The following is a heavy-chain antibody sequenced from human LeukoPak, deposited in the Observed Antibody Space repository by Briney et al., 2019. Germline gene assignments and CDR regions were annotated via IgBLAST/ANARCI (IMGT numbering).Heavy chain of an antibody. D-gene: IGHD2-15*01. CDR3: ATDWWSVKNLPSCSGGSCLEE. V-gene: IGHV1-24*01. CDR2: FDPEDGET. J-gene: IGHJ4*02. Sequence: ASVKVSCKVSGYTPTQLSMHGVRQAPGKGREGMGGFDPEDGETIYAQKFQGRVTMTEDTSPDTAYMELSSLRSEDTAVYYCATDWWSVKNLPSCSGGSCLEEWGQGTLVTVSS. CDR1: GYTPTQLS.